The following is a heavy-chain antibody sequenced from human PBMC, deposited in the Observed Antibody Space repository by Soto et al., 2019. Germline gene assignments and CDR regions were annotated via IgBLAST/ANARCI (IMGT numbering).Heavy chain of an antibody. CDR1: GFIFSNYA. J-gene: IGHJ4*02. Sequence: EVQLLESGGGLVQPGESLRLSCVASGFIFSNYAMAWVRQAPGKGLEWLSAISASADNTYYAGSVKGRITIFRDNSKNTLYLQMNNVRAEDTAVYYCVKEEVGAGDYWGQGTLVTVSS. CDR3: VKEEVGAGDY. V-gene: IGHV3-23*01. CDR2: ISASADNT. D-gene: IGHD1-26*01.